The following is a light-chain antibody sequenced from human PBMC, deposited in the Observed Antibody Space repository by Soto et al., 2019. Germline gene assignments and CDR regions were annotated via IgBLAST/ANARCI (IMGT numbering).Light chain of an antibody. V-gene: IGKV3-20*01. CDR2: GAS. CDR3: QQYGSSRT. Sequence: EIVLTQSPGTLSLSPGERATLSCRASQSVSSSYLAWYQRKPGQAPRLLIYGASSRATGIPDRFSGSGSGTDFTLTISRLEPEDFAVYYCQQYGSSRTFGHGTKVDIK. J-gene: IGKJ1*01. CDR1: QSVSSSY.